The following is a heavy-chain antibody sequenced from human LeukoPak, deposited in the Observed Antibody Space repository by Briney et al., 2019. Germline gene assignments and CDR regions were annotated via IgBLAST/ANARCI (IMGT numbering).Heavy chain of an antibody. CDR3: ARDHRYAFDN. CDR2: VGISSGNT. Sequence: PGGSLRLSCAASGFTFSDYSMNWVRQAPGKGLEWTSYVGISSGNTKYADSVKGRFTISGDSAKNSVFLLMNNLRVDDTAVYYCARDHRYAFDNWGQGTLVTVSS. D-gene: IGHD5-12*01. CDR1: GFTFSDYS. J-gene: IGHJ4*02. V-gene: IGHV3-48*04.